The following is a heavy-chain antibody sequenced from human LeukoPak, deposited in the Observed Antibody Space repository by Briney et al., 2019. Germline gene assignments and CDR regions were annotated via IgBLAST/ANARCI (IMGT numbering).Heavy chain of an antibody. CDR1: GGSLSGSY. Sequence: PSETLSLTCDVNGGSLSGSYWSWIRQSPEKGLEWIGEINQSGNSNYNPSLKSRVTILVDTSKNQFSLKLSSVTAADTAVYYCARQKPSTFRQYGRGRPLDSWGQGTLVTVSS. D-gene: IGHD4-11*01. V-gene: IGHV4-34*01. CDR3: ARQKPSTFRQYGRGRPLDS. CDR2: INQSGNS. J-gene: IGHJ4*02.